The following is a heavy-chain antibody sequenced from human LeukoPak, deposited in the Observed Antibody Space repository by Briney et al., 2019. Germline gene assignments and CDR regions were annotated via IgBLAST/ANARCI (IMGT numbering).Heavy chain of an antibody. J-gene: IGHJ6*02. Sequence: SETLSLTCTVSGASLSGYYWSWIRQPPGKGLEWIGYIYYSGSTDYNPSLKGRVTISEDTSKNQFSLKLNSVTAADTAVYYCARSLQYGNNNYYYYGMDVWGQGTTATVSS. CDR2: IYYSGST. CDR1: GASLSGYY. CDR3: ARSLQYGNNNYYYYGMDV. V-gene: IGHV4-59*01. D-gene: IGHD2/OR15-2a*01.